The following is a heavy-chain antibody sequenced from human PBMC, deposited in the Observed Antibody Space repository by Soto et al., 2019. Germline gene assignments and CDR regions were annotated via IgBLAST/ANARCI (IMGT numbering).Heavy chain of an antibody. J-gene: IGHJ2*01. Sequence: PSETLSLTCTVSGGSISSSDYYWGWIRRPPGKGLEWIGSISFGVTTYYNPSLKSRLTISIDTSNNQFSLKLSSVTAADTAVYYCATSSVSRLLNHWYFDLWGRGTLVTVSS. CDR3: ATSSVSRLLNHWYFDL. V-gene: IGHV4-39*01. CDR1: GGSISSSDYY. CDR2: ISFGVTT.